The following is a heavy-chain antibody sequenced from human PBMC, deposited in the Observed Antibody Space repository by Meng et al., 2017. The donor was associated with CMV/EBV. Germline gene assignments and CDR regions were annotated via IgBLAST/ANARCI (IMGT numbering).Heavy chain of an antibody. D-gene: IGHD3-22*01. J-gene: IGHJ4*02. CDR1: GYTFTSYG. CDR3: ARGGRYYYDSSGYCDY. CDR2: ISAYNGNT. V-gene: IGHV1-18*01. Sequence: HVQGVQAVAEVKKPGASVKVSCKASGYTFTSYGISWVRQAPGQGLEWMGWISAYNGNTNYAQKLQGRVTMTTDTSTSTAYMELRSLRSDDTAVYYCARGGRYYYDSSGYCDYWGQGTLVTSPQ.